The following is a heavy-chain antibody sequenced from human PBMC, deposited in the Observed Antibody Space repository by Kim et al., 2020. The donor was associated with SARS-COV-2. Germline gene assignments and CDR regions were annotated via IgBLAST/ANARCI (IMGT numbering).Heavy chain of an antibody. D-gene: IGHD1-26*01. J-gene: IGHJ4*02. Sequence: YADSVKGRFTISRDNAKNSLYLQMNSLRAEDTALYYCAKDRLGSYSAFDYWGQGTLVTVSS. CDR3: AKDRLGSYSAFDY. V-gene: IGHV3-9*01.